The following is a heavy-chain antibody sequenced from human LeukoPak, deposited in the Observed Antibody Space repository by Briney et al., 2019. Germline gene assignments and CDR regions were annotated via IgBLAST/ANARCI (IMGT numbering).Heavy chain of an antibody. CDR1: GFTFSSYG. D-gene: IGHD3-10*01. CDR2: ISYDGSNK. Sequence: GGSLRLSCAASGFTFSSYGMHWVRQAPGKGLEWVAVISYDGSNKYYADSVKGRFTISRDNSKNTLYLQMNSLRAEDTAVYYCAKGLRYYGSGSYLVGDWGQGTLVTVSS. J-gene: IGHJ4*02. V-gene: IGHV3-30*18. CDR3: AKGLRYYGSGSYLVGD.